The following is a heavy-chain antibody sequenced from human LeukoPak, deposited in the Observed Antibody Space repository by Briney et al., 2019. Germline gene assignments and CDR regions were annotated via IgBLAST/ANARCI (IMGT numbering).Heavy chain of an antibody. V-gene: IGHV4-59*01. CDR2: IYYSGST. Sequence: SETLSLTCTVSGGSISSYYWSWIRQPPGKGLEWIGYIYYSGSTNYNPSLKSRVTISVDTSKNQFSLKLSSVTVADTAVYYCAYSSGWNYYYYYGMDVWGQGTTVTVSS. D-gene: IGHD6-19*01. J-gene: IGHJ6*02. CDR1: GGSISSYY. CDR3: AYSSGWNYYYYYGMDV.